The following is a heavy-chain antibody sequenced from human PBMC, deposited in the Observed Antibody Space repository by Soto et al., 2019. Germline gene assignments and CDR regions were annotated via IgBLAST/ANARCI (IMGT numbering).Heavy chain of an antibody. CDR1: GFTFSSYA. CDR3: AKDPTRRVVVPAAPLMDV. J-gene: IGHJ6*02. V-gene: IGHV3-23*01. CDR2: ISGSGGST. Sequence: GGSLRLSCAASGFTFSSYAMSWVRQAPGKGLEWVSAISGSGGSTYYADSVKGRFTISRDNSKNTLYLQMNSLRAEDTAVYYCAKDPTRRVVVPAAPLMDVWGQGTTVTVSS. D-gene: IGHD2-2*01.